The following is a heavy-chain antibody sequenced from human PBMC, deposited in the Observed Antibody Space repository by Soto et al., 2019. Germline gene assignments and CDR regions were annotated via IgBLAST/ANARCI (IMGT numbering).Heavy chain of an antibody. V-gene: IGHV1-2*02. Sequence: QVQLVQSGAEVKKPGASVKVSCKASGYTFTGYYMHWVRQAPGQGLEWMGWINPNSGGTNYAQKFQGRVTMTSDTSISTAYMELSRLRSDDTAVYYCASGGYSYAHDYYYGMDVWGQGTTVTVSS. D-gene: IGHD5-18*01. CDR1: GYTFTGYY. J-gene: IGHJ6*02. CDR3: ASGGYSYAHDYYYGMDV. CDR2: INPNSGGT.